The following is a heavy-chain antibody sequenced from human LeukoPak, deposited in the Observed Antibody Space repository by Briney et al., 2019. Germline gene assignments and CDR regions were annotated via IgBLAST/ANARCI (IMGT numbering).Heavy chain of an antibody. CDR2: IKQDGSEK. V-gene: IGHV3-7*01. CDR3: AREIVDTAMVLDAFDI. Sequence: GGSLRLSCAASGFTFSSYWMSWVRQAPGKGLEWVANIKQDGSEKYYVDSVKGRFTISRDNAKNSLYLQMNSLRAEDTAVYYCAREIVDTAMVLDAFDIWGQGTMVTVSS. CDR1: GFTFSSYW. J-gene: IGHJ3*02. D-gene: IGHD5-18*01.